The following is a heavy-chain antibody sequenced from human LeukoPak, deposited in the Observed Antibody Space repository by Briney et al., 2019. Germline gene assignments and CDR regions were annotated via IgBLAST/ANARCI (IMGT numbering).Heavy chain of an antibody. Sequence: GFPRPSCAASESTLISNWLSWFRKPPGKGLKWLPTKKQDGSEKYYVDSVKGRFTISRDNAKNSLYLQMNSLRAEDTAVYYCARDSYELLRPDPPVYWGQGTLVTVSS. J-gene: IGHJ4*02. V-gene: IGHV3-7*01. CDR2: KKQDGSEK. CDR1: ESTLISNW. CDR3: ARDSYELLRPDPPVY. D-gene: IGHD1-26*01.